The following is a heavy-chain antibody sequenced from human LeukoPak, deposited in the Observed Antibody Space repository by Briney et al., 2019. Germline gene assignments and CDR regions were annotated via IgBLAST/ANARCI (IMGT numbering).Heavy chain of an antibody. V-gene: IGHV3-48*01. D-gene: IGHD3-22*01. CDR2: ISSSSSTI. J-gene: IGHJ4*02. CDR1: GFTFSSYT. Sequence: GGSLRLSCAASGFTFSSYTMNWVRQAPGKGLEWVSYISSSSSTIYYADSVKGRFTISRDNAKNSLYLQMNSLRAEDTAVYYCARDRVHYYDSSGYYYFDYWGQGTLVTVSS. CDR3: ARDRVHYYDSSGYYYFDY.